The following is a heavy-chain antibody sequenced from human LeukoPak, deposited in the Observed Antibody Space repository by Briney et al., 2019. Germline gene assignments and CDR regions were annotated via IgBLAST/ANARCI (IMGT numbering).Heavy chain of an antibody. Sequence: SETLSLTCAVYGGSFSGYYWSWIRQPPGKGLQWIGEINHSGSTNYNPSLKSRVTISVDTSKNQFSLKLSSVTAADTAVYYCARGVPYYDYVWGSYPTDYYYMDVWGKGTTVTISS. J-gene: IGHJ6*03. CDR2: INHSGST. CDR1: GGSFSGYY. CDR3: ARGVPYYDYVWGSYPTDYYYMDV. V-gene: IGHV4-34*01. D-gene: IGHD3-16*02.